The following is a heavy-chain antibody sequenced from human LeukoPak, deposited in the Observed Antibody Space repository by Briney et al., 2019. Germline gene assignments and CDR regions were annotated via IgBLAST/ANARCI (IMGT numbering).Heavy chain of an antibody. J-gene: IGHJ4*02. D-gene: IGHD6-19*01. CDR1: GFTFSSYA. Sequence: GRSLRLSCAASGFTFSSYAMHWVRQAPGKGLEWVAVISYDGSNKYYADSVKGRFTISRDNAKNSLYLQMNSLRAEDTAVYYCASEGIAVAGLPYYFDYWGQGTLVTVSS. CDR3: ASEGIAVAGLPYYFDY. CDR2: ISYDGSNK. V-gene: IGHV3-30-3*01.